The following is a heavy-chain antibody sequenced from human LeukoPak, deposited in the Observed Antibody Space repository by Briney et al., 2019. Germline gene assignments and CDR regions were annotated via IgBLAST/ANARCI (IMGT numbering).Heavy chain of an antibody. D-gene: IGHD3-9*01. J-gene: IGHJ6*03. CDR2: INPNSGGT. CDR3: ARGEGDYDILTGYYRRYHYYYYMDV. CDR1: GYTFTGYY. V-gene: IGHV1-2*02. Sequence: GASVKVSCKASGYTFTGYYMHWVRRAPGQGLEWMGWINPNSGGTNYAQKFQGRVTMTTNTSITTAYMELSGLRSEDTAVYYCARGEGDYDILTGYYRRYHYYYYMDVWGKGTTVTTSS.